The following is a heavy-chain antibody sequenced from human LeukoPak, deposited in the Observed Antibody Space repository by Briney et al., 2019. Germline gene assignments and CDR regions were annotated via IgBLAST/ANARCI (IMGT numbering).Heavy chain of an antibody. CDR2: ISSSGSTI. D-gene: IGHD1-14*01. Sequence: PGGSLRPSCAASGFTFSSYEMNWVRQAPGKGLEWVSYISSSGSTIYYADSVKGRFTISRDNAKNSLYLQMNSLRAEDTAVYYCASRGRGNQRRYYYYGMDVWGKGTTVTVSS. CDR3: ASRGRGNQRRYYYYGMDV. V-gene: IGHV3-48*03. CDR1: GFTFSSYE. J-gene: IGHJ6*04.